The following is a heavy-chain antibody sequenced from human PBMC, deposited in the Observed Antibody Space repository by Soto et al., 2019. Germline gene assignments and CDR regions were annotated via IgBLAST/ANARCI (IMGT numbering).Heavy chain of an antibody. D-gene: IGHD6-13*01. CDR1: GVTCIGYA. Sequence: RDSCGAAGVTCIGYAMHRVRKAPGKGLEWVAVISYDGSNKYYADSVKGRFTISRDNSKNTLYLQMNSLRAEDTAVYYCARDQPGSSRDYYYYYGMDVWGQGTTVTVPS. J-gene: IGHJ6*02. CDR3: ARDQPGSSRDYYYYYGMDV. V-gene: IGHV3-30-3*01. CDR2: ISYDGSNK.